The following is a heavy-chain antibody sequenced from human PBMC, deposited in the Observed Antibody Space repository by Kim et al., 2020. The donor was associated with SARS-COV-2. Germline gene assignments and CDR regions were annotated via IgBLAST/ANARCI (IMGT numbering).Heavy chain of an antibody. J-gene: IGHJ4*02. CDR3: ARDRTSNAQGLEDY. D-gene: IGHD1-1*01. V-gene: IGHV3-30-3*01. CDR1: GFTFSSYA. CDR2: ISYDGSNK. Sequence: GGSLRLSCAASGFTFSSYAMHWVRQAPGKGLEWVAVISYDGSNKYYADSVKGRFTISRDNSKNTLYLQMNSLRAEDTAVYYCARDRTSNAQGLEDYWGQGTLVTVSS.